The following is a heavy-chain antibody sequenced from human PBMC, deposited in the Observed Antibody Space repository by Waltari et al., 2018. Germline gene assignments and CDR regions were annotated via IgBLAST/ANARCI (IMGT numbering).Heavy chain of an antibody. J-gene: IGHJ6*02. CDR1: GFTLSSYW. CDR3: ARDLRAYYYYGMDV. Sequence: EVQLVESGGGLVQPGGSLRLSCAASGFTLSSYWMSWVRQAPGKGLEWVANRKQDGSEKYYVDSVKGRFTISRDNAKNSLYLQMNSLRAEDTAVYYCARDLRAYYYYGMDVWGQGTTVTVSS. CDR2: RKQDGSEK. V-gene: IGHV3-7*01.